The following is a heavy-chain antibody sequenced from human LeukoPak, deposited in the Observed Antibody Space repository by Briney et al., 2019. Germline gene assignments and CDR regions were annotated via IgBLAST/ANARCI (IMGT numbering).Heavy chain of an antibody. Sequence: ASVKVSCKTSGYTFSAFYMHWVRQAPGQGPEWMGWINPNSGGTNYAQKFQGRVTMTRDTSISTAYKELSRLRSDDTAVYYCARRGPIDYWGQGTLVTVSS. CDR1: GYTFSAFY. V-gene: IGHV1-2*02. CDR3: ARRGPIDY. CDR2: INPNSGGT. J-gene: IGHJ4*02.